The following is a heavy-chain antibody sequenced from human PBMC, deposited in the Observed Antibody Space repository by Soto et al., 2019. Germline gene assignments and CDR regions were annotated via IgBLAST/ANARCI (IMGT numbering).Heavy chain of an antibody. CDR3: ATGGSGYFTY. CDR1: GFTFNTYW. CDR2: IKSDGSYT. J-gene: IGHJ4*02. V-gene: IGHV3-74*01. D-gene: IGHD3-22*01. Sequence: VQLVESGGGLVQPGGSLRLSCAASGFTFNTYWMHWVRHAPGKGLVWVSRIKSDGSYTNYADSVKGRFTIARDNAKNTRFLQMNSLGAEDTAVYSCATGGSGYFTYWGQGTLGTVSS.